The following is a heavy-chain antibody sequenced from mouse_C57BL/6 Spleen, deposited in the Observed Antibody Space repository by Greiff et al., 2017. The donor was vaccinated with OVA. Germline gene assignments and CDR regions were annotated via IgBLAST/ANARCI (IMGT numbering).Heavy chain of an antibody. J-gene: IGHJ4*01. CDR3: ARSQDSSGYVDYAMDY. V-gene: IGHV1-80*01. CDR2: IYPGDGDT. D-gene: IGHD3-2*02. Sequence: VQLQQSGAELVKPGASVKISCKASGYAFSSYWMNWVKQRPGKGLEWIGQIYPGDGDTNYNGKFKGKATLTADKSSSTAYMQLSSLTSEDSAVYFCARSQDSSGYVDYAMDYWGQGTSVTVSS. CDR1: GYAFSSYW.